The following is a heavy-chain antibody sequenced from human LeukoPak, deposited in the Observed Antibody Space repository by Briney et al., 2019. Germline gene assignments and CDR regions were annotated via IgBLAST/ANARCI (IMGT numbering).Heavy chain of an antibody. J-gene: IGHJ4*02. CDR2: ISGSSGTV. Sequence: GGSLRLSCAAPGFTLTTYSFNWVRQAPGKGLEWVSYISGSSGTVYYADSVKGRFTISRDNAKNSLYLQMNSLRAEDTAVYYCVRGPVIPAAMYFFDCWGQGTLVTVSS. CDR1: GFTLTTYS. CDR3: VRGPVIPAAMYFFDC. V-gene: IGHV3-48*04. D-gene: IGHD2-2*01.